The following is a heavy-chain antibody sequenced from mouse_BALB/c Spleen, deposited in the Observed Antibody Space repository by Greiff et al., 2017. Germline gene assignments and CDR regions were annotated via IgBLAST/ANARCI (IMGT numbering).Heavy chain of an antibody. Sequence: EVQLQESGGGLVKPGGSLKLSCAASGFTFSSYTMSWVRQTPEKRLEWVATISSGGGNTYYPDSVKGRFTISRDNAKNNLYLQMSSLRSEDTALYYCARWYGSKPRYFDVWGAGTTVTVSS. J-gene: IGHJ1*01. CDR2: ISSGGGNT. CDR1: GFTFSSYT. V-gene: IGHV5-9*03. D-gene: IGHD1-1*01. CDR3: ARWYGSKPRYFDV.